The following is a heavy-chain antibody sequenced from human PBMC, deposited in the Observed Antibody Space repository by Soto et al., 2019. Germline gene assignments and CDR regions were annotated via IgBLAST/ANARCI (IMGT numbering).Heavy chain of an antibody. D-gene: IGHD3-9*01. CDR1: GGTFSSYA. CDR3: ASTDFDWLPRGSDY. J-gene: IGHJ4*02. V-gene: IGHV1-69*12. CDR2: IIPIFGTA. Sequence: QVQLVQSGAEVKKPGSSVKVSCKASGGTFSSYAISWVRQAPGQGREWMGGIIPIFGTANYAQKFQGRVTITADESTSTAYMELSRLRSEDTAVYYCASTDFDWLPRGSDYWGQGTLVTVSS.